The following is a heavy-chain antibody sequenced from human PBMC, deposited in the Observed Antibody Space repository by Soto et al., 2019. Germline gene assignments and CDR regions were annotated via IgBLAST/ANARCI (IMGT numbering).Heavy chain of an antibody. CDR1: GFSFSSYW. CDR3: AKEMTIGRPYDY. CDR2: INSDTGAFT. Sequence: GGSLRLSCAASGFSFSSYWMHWVRQAPGKGLVWVSRINSDTGAFTYYADFVGGRFTISRDNSKNTLYLQMSSLRAEDTAVYYCAKEMTIGRPYDYWGQGTLVTVSS. V-gene: IGHV3-74*01. J-gene: IGHJ4*02.